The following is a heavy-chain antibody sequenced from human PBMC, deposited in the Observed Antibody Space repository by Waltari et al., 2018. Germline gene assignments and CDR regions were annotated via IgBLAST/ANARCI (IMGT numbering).Heavy chain of an antibody. CDR1: GGSFSGHY. CDR2: ISDRGST. J-gene: IGHJ1*01. V-gene: IGHV4-34*01. CDR3: ARAPSGTIEYFQH. D-gene: IGHD1-26*01. Sequence: QVQLQQWGAGLLKPSETLSLPCAVYGGSFSGHYWSWIRQPPGKGLEWIGEISDRGSTKDNPSLKSRVTISGDTSKNQFSLKVSSVTAADMAVYYCARAPSGTIEYFQHWGQGTLVTVSS.